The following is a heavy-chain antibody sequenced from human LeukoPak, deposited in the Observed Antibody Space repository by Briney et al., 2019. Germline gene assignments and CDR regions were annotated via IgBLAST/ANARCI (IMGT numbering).Heavy chain of an antibody. J-gene: IGHJ5*01. V-gene: IGHV4-34*01. CDR2: INHSGST. Sequence: SETLSLTCAVYGGSFSGYYWSWIRQPPGKGLEWIGEINHSGSTNYNPSLKSRVTISVDTSKNQFSLKLTSVTAAGTALYYCARADDRSGYFGGRFDSWGQGTLVTVSS. CDR1: GGSFSGYY. CDR3: ARADDRSGYFGGRFDS. D-gene: IGHD3-22*01.